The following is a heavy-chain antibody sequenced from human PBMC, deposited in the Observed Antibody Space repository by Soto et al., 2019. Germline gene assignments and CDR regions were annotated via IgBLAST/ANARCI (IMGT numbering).Heavy chain of an antibody. D-gene: IGHD2-21*02. CDR2: IDLAIGDT. V-gene: IGHV1-2*02. CDR1: GHTFTGHH. J-gene: IGHJ4*02. Sequence: QVQMVQSGAEVKKPGASVKVSCKASGHTFTGHHMHWVRQAPGQGLEWMGLIDLAIGDTKYAQKFQGRVTSTSDTSITTAYMELRALRSDDTAVYYCALEPTGTAGFDYWGQGTLVTVSS. CDR3: ALEPTGTAGFDY.